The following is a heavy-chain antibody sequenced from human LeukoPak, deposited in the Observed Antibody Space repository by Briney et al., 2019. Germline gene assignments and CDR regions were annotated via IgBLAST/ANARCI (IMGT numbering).Heavy chain of an antibody. CDR2: INNDGSST. CDR3: ARETRSGAFDV. V-gene: IGHV3-74*01. Sequence: PGGSLRLSCAASGFTFSSYWIHWVRQAPGKGLVWVSRINNDGSSTNYADSVKGRFTISRDNAKNTLYLQMNSLRAEDAAVYYCARETRSGAFDVWGQGTMVTASS. J-gene: IGHJ3*01. CDR1: GFTFSSYW. D-gene: IGHD2-2*01.